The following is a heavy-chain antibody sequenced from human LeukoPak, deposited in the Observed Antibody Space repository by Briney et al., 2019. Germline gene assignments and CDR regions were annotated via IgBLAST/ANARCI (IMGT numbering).Heavy chain of an antibody. V-gene: IGHV4-39*01. CDR1: GGSISSSSYY. D-gene: IGHD5-18*01. J-gene: IGHJ4*02. CDR2: IYYSGST. CDR3: ARGSRGYSYG. Sequence: SETLSLTCTVSGGSISSSSYYWGWIRQPPGKGLEWIGSIYYSGSTYYNPSLKSRVTISVDTSKNQFSLKLSSVTAADTAVYYCARGSRGYSYGWGQGTLVTVSS.